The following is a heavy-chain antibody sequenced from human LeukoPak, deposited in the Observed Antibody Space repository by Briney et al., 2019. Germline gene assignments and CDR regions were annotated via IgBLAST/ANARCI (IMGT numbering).Heavy chain of an antibody. CDR2: INPSGGST. V-gene: IGHV1-46*01. J-gene: IGHJ6*03. CDR3: ARDRRGNDYGDYDLYYYYYMDV. Sequence: ASVKVSCKASGYTFTSYYMHWVRQAPGQGLEWMGIINPSGGSTSYAQKFQGRVTMTRDTSTSTVYMELNSLRSEDTAVYYCARDRRGNDYGDYDLYYYYYMDVWGKGTTVTVSS. D-gene: IGHD4-17*01. CDR1: GYTFTSYY.